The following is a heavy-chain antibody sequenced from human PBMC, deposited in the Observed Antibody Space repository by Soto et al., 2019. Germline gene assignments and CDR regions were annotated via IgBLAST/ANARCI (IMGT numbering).Heavy chain of an antibody. CDR1: GYTFTGYY. D-gene: IGHD6-19*01. CDR3: ARGPVAGTGDDAFDI. J-gene: IGHJ3*02. CDR2: INPNSGGT. V-gene: IGHV1-2*04. Sequence: QVQLVQSGAEVKKPGASVKVSCKASGYTFTGYYMHWVRQAPGQGLEWMGWINPNSGGTNYAQKFQGWVTMTRDTSISTAYMELSRLRSDDSAVYYCARGPVAGTGDDAFDIWGQGKMVTVSS.